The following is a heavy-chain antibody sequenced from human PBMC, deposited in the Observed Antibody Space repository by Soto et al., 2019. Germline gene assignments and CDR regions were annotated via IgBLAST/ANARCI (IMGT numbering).Heavy chain of an antibody. CDR1: GYTFTGYY. D-gene: IGHD5-12*01. V-gene: IGHV1-2*04. Sequence: ASVKVSCKASGYTFTGYYMYWVQQAPGQGLEWMGWINPNSGGTNYAQKFQGWVTMTRDTSISTAYMELSRLRSDDTAVYYCARAIQGGYGFDYYYMDVWGKGTTVTVS. CDR3: ARAIQGGYGFDYYYMDV. J-gene: IGHJ6*03. CDR2: INPNSGGT.